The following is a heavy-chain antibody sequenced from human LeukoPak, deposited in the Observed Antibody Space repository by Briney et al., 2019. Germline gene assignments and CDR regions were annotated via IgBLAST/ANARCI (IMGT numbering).Heavy chain of an antibody. D-gene: IGHD6-19*01. Sequence: GGSLRLFCAASGFTFSSYAMHWVRQAPGKGLEWVAVISYDGSNKYYADSVKGRFTISRDNSKNTLYLQMNSLRAEDTAVYYCARSLGIAVAEGFDYWGQGTLVTVSS. CDR2: ISYDGSNK. V-gene: IGHV3-30-3*01. CDR3: ARSLGIAVAEGFDY. J-gene: IGHJ4*02. CDR1: GFTFSSYA.